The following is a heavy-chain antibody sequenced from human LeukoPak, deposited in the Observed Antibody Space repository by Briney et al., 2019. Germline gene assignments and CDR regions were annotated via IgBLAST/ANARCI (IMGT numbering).Heavy chain of an antibody. V-gene: IGHV3-21*01. Sequence: GGSLRLSCAVSGFPFSRYSMNWVRQAPGKGLEWVSSISTSSSYIYYADSVKGRFTISRDNARNSLFLQMNSLRAEDTAVYYCARVSRGKWELLGAHDYWGQGTLVTVSS. J-gene: IGHJ4*02. D-gene: IGHD1-26*01. CDR1: GFPFSRYS. CDR2: ISTSSSYI. CDR3: ARVSRGKWELLGAHDY.